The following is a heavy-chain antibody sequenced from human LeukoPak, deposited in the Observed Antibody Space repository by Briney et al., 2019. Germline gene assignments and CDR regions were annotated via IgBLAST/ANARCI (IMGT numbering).Heavy chain of an antibody. CDR1: GFTFSSYW. V-gene: IGHV3-7*01. CDR2: IKQDGSAT. J-gene: IGHJ4*02. Sequence: GGSLRLSCAASGFTFSSYWMSWVRQAPGKGLEWVANIKQDGSATYYVDSVKGRFTISRDNSKNTLYLQMNSLRAEDTAVYYCAREGYYDSSGYSKKDYWGQGTLVTVSS. D-gene: IGHD3-22*01. CDR3: AREGYYDSSGYSKKDY.